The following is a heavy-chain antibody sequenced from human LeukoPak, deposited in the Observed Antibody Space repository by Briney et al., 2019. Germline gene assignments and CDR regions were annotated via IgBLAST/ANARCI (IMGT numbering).Heavy chain of an antibody. CDR3: ARDTDYYGSGSYYRLFDY. V-gene: IGHV1-18*01. D-gene: IGHD3-10*01. CDR2: ISAYNGNT. J-gene: IGHJ4*02. Sequence: GASVKVSCKASGYTFTSYGISWVRQAPGQGLEWMGWISAYNGNTNCAQNLQGRVTMTTDTSTTTAYMDLRSLRSDDTAVYYCARDTDYYGSGSYYRLFDYWGQGTLVTVSS. CDR1: GYTFTSYG.